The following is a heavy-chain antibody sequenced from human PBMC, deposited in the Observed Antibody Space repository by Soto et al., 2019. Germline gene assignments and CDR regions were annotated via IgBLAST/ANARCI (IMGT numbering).Heavy chain of an antibody. Sequence: QVQLQESGPGLVKPSQTLSLTCTVSGGSISSGDYYWSWIRQPPGKGLEWIGYIYYSGSTYYNPSLKSRGIISVDTSKNQFSLKLSSVTAADTAVYYCARVGGFGATTIDYWGQGTLVTVSS. CDR1: GGSISSGDYY. CDR2: IYYSGST. V-gene: IGHV4-30-4*01. J-gene: IGHJ4*02. D-gene: IGHD3-10*01. CDR3: ARVGGFGATTIDY.